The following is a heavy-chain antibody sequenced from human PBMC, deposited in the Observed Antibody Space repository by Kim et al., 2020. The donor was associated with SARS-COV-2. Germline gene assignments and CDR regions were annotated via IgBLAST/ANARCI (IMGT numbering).Heavy chain of an antibody. CDR2: IYTSGST. J-gene: IGHJ6*02. Sequence: SETLSLTCTVSGGSISSYYWSWIRHPAGKGLEWIGRIYTSGSTNYNPSLKSRVTMSVDTSKNQFSLKLSSVTAADTAVYYCARGGLAPPPYYYYGMDVWGQGTTVTVSS. D-gene: IGHD3-10*01. CDR3: ARGGLAPPPYYYYGMDV. CDR1: GGSISSYY. V-gene: IGHV4-4*07.